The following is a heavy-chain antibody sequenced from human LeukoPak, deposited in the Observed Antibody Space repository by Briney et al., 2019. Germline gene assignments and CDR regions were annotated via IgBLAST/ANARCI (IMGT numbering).Heavy chain of an antibody. Sequence: HPGGSLRLSCAASGFTFSSYAMHWVSQAPGKGLEWVAVISYDGSNKYYADSVKGRFTISRDNSKNTLYLQMNSLRAEDTAVYYCARGRPSSEGYFDYWGQGTLVTVSS. CDR2: ISYDGSNK. CDR3: ARGRPSSEGYFDY. CDR1: GFTFSSYA. V-gene: IGHV3-30*04. D-gene: IGHD2-15*01. J-gene: IGHJ4*02.